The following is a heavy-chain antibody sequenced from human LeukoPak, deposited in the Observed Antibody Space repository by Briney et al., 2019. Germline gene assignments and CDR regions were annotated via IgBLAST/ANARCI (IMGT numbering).Heavy chain of an antibody. CDR3: ARDYYDSSGYYLVDY. V-gene: IGHV4-59*12. CDR1: GGSISSYF. CDR2: IYYSGNT. D-gene: IGHD3-22*01. Sequence: SETLSLTCTVSGGSISSYFWIWIRQPPGKGLEWIGYIYYSGNTYYNPSLKSRVTISVDTSKNQFSLKLSSVTAADTAVYYCARDYYDSSGYYLVDYWGQGTLVTVSS. J-gene: IGHJ4*02.